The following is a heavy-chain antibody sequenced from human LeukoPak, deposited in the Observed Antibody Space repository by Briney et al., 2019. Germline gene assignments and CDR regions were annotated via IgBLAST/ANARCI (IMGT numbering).Heavy chain of an antibody. CDR1: GFALKSYS. V-gene: IGHV3-21*01. Sequence: PGGSLRLSCAGSGFALKSYSLSWVRQAPGKGLEWVSSISSTSAYIYYADSVKGRFTTSRDNVDNVVYLQMNSLGAEDTAVYYCARVAVSGPTGWFDSWGQGTLVIVSS. D-gene: IGHD2-8*02. J-gene: IGHJ5*01. CDR3: ARVAVSGPTGWFDS. CDR2: ISSTSAYI.